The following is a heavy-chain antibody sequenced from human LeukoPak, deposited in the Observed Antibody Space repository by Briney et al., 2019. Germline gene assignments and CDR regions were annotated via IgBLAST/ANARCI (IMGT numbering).Heavy chain of an antibody. Sequence: ASVTLSCKASGYTFTSYDINWVRQAPGQGLEWMGWISAYNGNTNYAQKLQGRVTMTTDTSTSTAYMELRSLRSDDTAVYYCARGSLLLWFGELIDYWGQGTLVTVSS. CDR2: ISAYNGNT. J-gene: IGHJ4*02. V-gene: IGHV1-18*01. D-gene: IGHD3-10*01. CDR3: ARGSLLLWFGELIDY. CDR1: GYTFTSYD.